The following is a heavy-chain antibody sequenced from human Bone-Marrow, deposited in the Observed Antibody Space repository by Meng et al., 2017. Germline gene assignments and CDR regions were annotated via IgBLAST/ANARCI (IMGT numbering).Heavy chain of an antibody. D-gene: IGHD6-19*01. CDR2: ISSSGSTI. CDR3: ARLQWLVPLYYYYGMDV. V-gene: IGHV3-48*03. J-gene: IGHJ6*02. Sequence: GGSLRLSCAASGFTVSSNEMSWVRQAPGKGLEWVSYISSSGSTIYYADSVKGRFTISRDNAKNSLYLQMNSLRAEDTAVYYCARLQWLVPLYYYYGMDVWGQGTTVTVSS. CDR1: GFTVSSNE.